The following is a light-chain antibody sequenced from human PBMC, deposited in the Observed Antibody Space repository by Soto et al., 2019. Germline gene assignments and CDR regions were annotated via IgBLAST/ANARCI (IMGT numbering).Light chain of an antibody. J-gene: IGKJ1*01. V-gene: IGKV3-15*01. Sequence: MSQYPSSVSGYDGDRATLSCMASQSVSSNLAWYQQKPGQAPRLLIYGASTRATGIPARFSGSGSGTEFTLTISSLQSEDFAVYYCQQYNNWPLTFCQGSMV. CDR1: QSVSSN. CDR2: GAS. CDR3: QQYNNWPLT.